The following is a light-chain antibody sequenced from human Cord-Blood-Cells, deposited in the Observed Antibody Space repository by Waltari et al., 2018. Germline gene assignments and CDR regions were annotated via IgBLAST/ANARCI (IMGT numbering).Light chain of an antibody. Sequence: IVLTQSPGTLSLSPGERATLSCRASQSVSSSYLAWYQQKPGQAPRLLIYGASSRATGIPDRFSRSGSGTDFTLTISRLEPEDFAVYYCQQYGSSPLTFGPGTKVDIK. CDR1: QSVSSSY. J-gene: IGKJ3*01. V-gene: IGKV3-20*01. CDR2: GAS. CDR3: QQYGSSPLT.